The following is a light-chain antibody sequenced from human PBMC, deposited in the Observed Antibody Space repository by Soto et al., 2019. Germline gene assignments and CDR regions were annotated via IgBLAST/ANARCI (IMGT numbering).Light chain of an antibody. Sequence: DIQMTQSPPSLSASVGDRVTITCRASQSISTYLNWYQHKSGKAPKLLIYGASRLQSAVPSRFSGSGSGTDFTLAISTLQHEGFATYFCQQSHNTPYTFGQGTKMEIK. CDR2: GAS. CDR3: QQSHNTPYT. J-gene: IGKJ2*01. CDR1: QSISTY. V-gene: IGKV1-39*01.